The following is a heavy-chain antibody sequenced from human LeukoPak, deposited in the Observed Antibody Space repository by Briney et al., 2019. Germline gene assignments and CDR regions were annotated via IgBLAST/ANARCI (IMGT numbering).Heavy chain of an antibody. D-gene: IGHD6-19*01. CDR1: GGSFSGYY. CDR2: INHSGST. J-gene: IGHJ6*02. V-gene: IGHV4-34*01. Sequence: SETLSLTCAVYGGSFSGYYWSWIRQPPGKGLEWIGEINHSGSTNYNPSLKSRVTISVDTSKNQFSLKLSSVTAADTAVYYCASGGGWYFYYYGMDVWGQGTTVTVSS. CDR3: ASGGGWYFYYYGMDV.